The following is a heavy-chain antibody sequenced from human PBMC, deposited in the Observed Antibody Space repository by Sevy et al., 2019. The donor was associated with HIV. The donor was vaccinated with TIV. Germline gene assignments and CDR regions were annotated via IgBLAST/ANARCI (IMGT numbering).Heavy chain of an antibody. Sequence: GGSLRLSCVTSGFTFSGYAMSWVRQTPGEGLDWVSAITDSGGDTYYADSVKGRFTISRDNSKNTLYLQMNSLRAEDTALYYCVKGSSPSRPYYFDFWGQGTMVTVSS. CDR1: GFTFSGYA. CDR3: VKGSSPSRPYYFDF. J-gene: IGHJ4*02. D-gene: IGHD6-6*01. V-gene: IGHV3-23*01. CDR2: ITDSGGDT.